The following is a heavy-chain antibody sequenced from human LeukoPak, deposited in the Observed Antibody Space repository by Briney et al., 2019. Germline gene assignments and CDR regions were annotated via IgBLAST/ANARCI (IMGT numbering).Heavy chain of an antibody. Sequence: PSETLSLTCNVSGGTISSYYWSWFRQPPGKGLEWIGYIYYSGSTNYNPSLKSRVTISVDTSKNQFSLKLSSVTAADTAVYYCARDLVGATLFDYWGQGTLVTVSS. CDR1: GGTISSYY. D-gene: IGHD1-26*01. CDR3: ARDLVGATLFDY. J-gene: IGHJ4*02. CDR2: IYYSGST. V-gene: IGHV4-59*01.